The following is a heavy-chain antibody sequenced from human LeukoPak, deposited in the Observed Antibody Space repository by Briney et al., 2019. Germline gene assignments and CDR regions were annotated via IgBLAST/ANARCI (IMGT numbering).Heavy chain of an antibody. CDR3: AKFRADSSGWPFDY. CDR1: GFTVSSNY. D-gene: IGHD6-19*01. J-gene: IGHJ4*02. CDR2: IYSGGST. Sequence: GGSLRLSCAASGFTVSSNYMSWVRQAPGKGLEWVSVIYSGGSTYYADSVKGRFAISRDNSKDTLYLQMNSLRAEDTAIHYCAKFRADSSGWPFDYWGQGTLVTVSS. V-gene: IGHV3-53*01.